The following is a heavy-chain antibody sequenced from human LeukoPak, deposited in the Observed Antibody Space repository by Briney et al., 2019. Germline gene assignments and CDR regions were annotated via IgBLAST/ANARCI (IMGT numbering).Heavy chain of an antibody. D-gene: IGHD3-10*01. J-gene: IGHJ4*02. CDR3: ARELDGSGSYYDY. V-gene: IGHV3-21*01. CDR1: GFTFSSYS. CDR2: ISSSSSYI. Sequence: GGSLRLSCAASGFTFSSYSMNWVRQAPGRGLEWVSSISSSSSYIYYADSMKGRFTISRDNAKNSLYLQMNSLRAEDTAVYYCARELDGSGSYYDYWGQGTLVTVSS.